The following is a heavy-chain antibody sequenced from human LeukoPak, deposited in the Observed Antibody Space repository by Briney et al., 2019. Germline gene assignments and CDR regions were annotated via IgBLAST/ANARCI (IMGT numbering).Heavy chain of an antibody. D-gene: IGHD4-17*01. V-gene: IGHV4-39*01. CDR2: ISYSGST. J-gene: IGHJ3*02. CDR3: ARQTTVTTSGGDAFDI. Sequence: SETLSLTCTVSGGSISRSTYYWGWIRQPPGMGLGWLGSISYSGSTYYNSSLKSRVTISSDTSRNQFSLRLSSVTAADTAVYYCARQTTVTTSGGDAFDIWGQGTMVTVSS. CDR1: GGSISRSTYY.